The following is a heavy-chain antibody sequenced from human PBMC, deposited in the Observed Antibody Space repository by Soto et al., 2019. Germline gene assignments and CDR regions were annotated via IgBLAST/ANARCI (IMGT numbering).Heavy chain of an antibody. Sequence: PSETLSLTCAVYGGSFSGYYWSWIRQPPGKGLEWIGEINHSGSTNYNPSLKSRVTISVDTSKNQFSLKLGSVTAADTAVYYCARPTRQWLGLRYYYGMDVWGQGTTVTVS. CDR3: ARPTRQWLGLRYYYGMDV. CDR1: GGSFSGYY. D-gene: IGHD6-19*01. CDR2: INHSGST. J-gene: IGHJ6*02. V-gene: IGHV4-34*01.